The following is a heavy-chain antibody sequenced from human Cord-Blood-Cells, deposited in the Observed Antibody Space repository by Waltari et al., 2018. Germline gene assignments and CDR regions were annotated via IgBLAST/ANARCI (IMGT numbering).Heavy chain of an antibody. Sequence: QVQLQQWGAGLLKPSETLSLTCAVYGGSFSGYYWSWIRQPPGKGLEWIGEINHSGSTNCNPSLKRRVTISVDTSKNQFSLKLSSVTAADTAVYYCARGFRWGNYYDSSGYSYGMDVWGQGTTVTVSS. V-gene: IGHV4-34*01. CDR1: GGSFSGYY. J-gene: IGHJ6*02. CDR2: INHSGST. CDR3: ARGFRWGNYYDSSGYSYGMDV. D-gene: IGHD3-22*01.